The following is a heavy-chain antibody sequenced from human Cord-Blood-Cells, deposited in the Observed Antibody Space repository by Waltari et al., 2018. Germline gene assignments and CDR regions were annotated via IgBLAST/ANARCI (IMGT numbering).Heavy chain of an antibody. CDR2: ISSSGSNI. Sequence: EVQLVESGGGLVQPGGSLRLSCAASGLPFRIYDMTWVRQAPGTGLEWVSYISSSGSNIYYADAVKGRFTISRDKAKNSLYLQMNSLRAEDTAVYYCARGCSGGSCYFDYWGQGTLVTVSS. CDR3: ARGCSGGSCYFDY. D-gene: IGHD2-15*01. V-gene: IGHV3-48*03. CDR1: GLPFRIYD. J-gene: IGHJ4*02.